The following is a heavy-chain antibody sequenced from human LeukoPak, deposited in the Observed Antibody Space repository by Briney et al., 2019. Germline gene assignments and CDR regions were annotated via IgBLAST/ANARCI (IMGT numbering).Heavy chain of an antibody. D-gene: IGHD5-18*01. V-gene: IGHV3-30*02. CDR3: AKDKGVDTAMVPKSGGGYYFDY. CDR2: IRYDGSNK. Sequence: GGSLRLSCAASGFTFSSYGMHWVRQAPGKGLEWVAFIRYDGSNKYYADSVKGRFTISRDNSKNTLYLQMNSLRAEDTAVYYCAKDKGVDTAMVPKSGGGYYFDYWGQGTLVTVSS. J-gene: IGHJ4*02. CDR1: GFTFSSYG.